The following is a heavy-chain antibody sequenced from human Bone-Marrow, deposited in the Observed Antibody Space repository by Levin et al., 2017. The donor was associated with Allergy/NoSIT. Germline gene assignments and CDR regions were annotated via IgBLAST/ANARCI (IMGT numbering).Heavy chain of an antibody. J-gene: IGHJ3*01. V-gene: IGHV3-9*01. CDR2: ISWSSGTI. CDR3: VKDTQTPEGPGMLLKQ. D-gene: IGHD1-14*01. CDR1: GFTFEDYG. Sequence: PGGSLRLSCAGSGFTFEDYGMHWVRQAPGKGLEWVAGISWSSGTIGYGDSVKGRFTISRDNAKSSVYLQMDSLRPDDTAFYYCVKDTQTPEGPGMLLKQWGQGTLVTVSS.